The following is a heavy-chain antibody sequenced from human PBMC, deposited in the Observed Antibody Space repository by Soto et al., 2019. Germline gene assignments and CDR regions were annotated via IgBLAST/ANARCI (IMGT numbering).Heavy chain of an antibody. Sequence: SVKVSWKAAWYTFTGYGVSLRRKKTGQGLEWMGWISAYNGNTNYAQKLQGRVTMTTDTSTSTAYMELRSLRSDDTAVYYCARETSTRFGVGRVEYWGQGTLVTVSS. CDR3: ARETSTRFGVGRVEY. D-gene: IGHD3-3*01. V-gene: IGHV1-18*01. J-gene: IGHJ1*01. CDR1: WYTFTGYG. CDR2: ISAYNGNT.